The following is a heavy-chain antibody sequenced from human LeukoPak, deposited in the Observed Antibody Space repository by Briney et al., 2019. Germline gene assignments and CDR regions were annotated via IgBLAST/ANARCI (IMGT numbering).Heavy chain of an antibody. J-gene: IGHJ4*02. V-gene: IGHV3-23*01. CDR1: GFTFNNYA. CDR3: VKGRISEDGLDF. D-gene: IGHD6-13*01. CDR2: ISGFGGST. Sequence: GGSLRLSCAASGFTFNNYAMSWVRQAPGKGLEWVSAISGFGGSTYYADSVRGRFTISRDNSKNMLYLQMNSLRAEDTAVYYCVKGRISEDGLDFWGQGTLVTVSS.